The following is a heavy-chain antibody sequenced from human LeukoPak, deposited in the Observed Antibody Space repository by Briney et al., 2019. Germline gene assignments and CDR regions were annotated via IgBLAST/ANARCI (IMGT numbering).Heavy chain of an antibody. CDR1: GYTFTSYG. CDR2: IIPIFGTA. D-gene: IGHD2-8*01. V-gene: IGHV1-69*13. J-gene: IGHJ4*02. Sequence: SVKVSCTASGYTFTSYGISWVRQAPGQGLEWMGGIIPIFGTANYAQKFQGRVTITADESTSTAYMELSSLRSEDTAVYYCARAWDIVLMVSTGDLGYWGQGTLVTVSS. CDR3: ARAWDIVLMVSTGDLGY.